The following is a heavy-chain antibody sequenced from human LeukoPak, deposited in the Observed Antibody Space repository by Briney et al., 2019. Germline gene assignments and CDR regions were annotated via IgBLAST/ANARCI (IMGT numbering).Heavy chain of an antibody. V-gene: IGHV3-33*01. D-gene: IGHD6-19*01. Sequence: SCKASGYTFTGYYMHWVRQAPGKGLEWVAVIWYDGSNKYYADSVKGRFTISRDNSKNTLYLQMNSLRAEDTAVYYCARSPNSSGWYLDYWGQGTLVTVSS. J-gene: IGHJ4*02. CDR1: GYTFTGYY. CDR3: ARSPNSSGWYLDY. CDR2: IWYDGSNK.